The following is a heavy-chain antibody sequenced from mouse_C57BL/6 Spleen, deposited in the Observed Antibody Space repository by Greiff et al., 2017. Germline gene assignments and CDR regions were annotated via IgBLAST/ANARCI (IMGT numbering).Heavy chain of an antibody. CDR2: IYPRSGNT. J-gene: IGHJ3*01. CDR1: GYTFTRYG. D-gene: IGHD1-1*01. CDR3: AREEDGLLRAY. V-gene: IGHV1-81*01. Sequence: VKLVESGAELARPGASVKLSCKASGYTFTRYGISWVKQRTGQGLEWIGEIYPRSGNTYYNEKFKGKATLTADKSSSTAYMELRSLTSEDSAVYFCAREEDGLLRAYWGQGTLVTVSA.